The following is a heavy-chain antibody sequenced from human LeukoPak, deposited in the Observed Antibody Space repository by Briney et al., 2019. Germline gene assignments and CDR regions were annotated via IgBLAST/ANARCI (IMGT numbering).Heavy chain of an antibody. CDR1: GYTFTSYA. CDR2: INAGNGNT. J-gene: IGHJ4*02. CDR3: ARVRYFDWLLYGDFDY. D-gene: IGHD3-9*01. V-gene: IGHV1-3*01. Sequence: ASVKVSCKASGYTFTSYAMHWVRQAPGQRLEWMGWINAGNGNTKYSQEFQGRVTITRDTSTGTAYMELRSLRSDDTAVYYCARVRYFDWLLYGDFDYWGQGTLVTVSS.